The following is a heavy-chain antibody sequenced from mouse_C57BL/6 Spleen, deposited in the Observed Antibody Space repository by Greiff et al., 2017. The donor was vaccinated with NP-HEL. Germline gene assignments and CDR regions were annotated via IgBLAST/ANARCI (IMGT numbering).Heavy chain of an antibody. CDR3: ARKEYWDGEAWFAY. V-gene: IGHV1-47*01. J-gene: IGHJ3*01. CDR2: FHPYNDDT. CDR1: GYTFTTYP. Sequence: VQLVESGAELVKPGASVKMSCKASGYTFTTYPIEWMKQNHGKSLEWIGNFHPYNDDTKYNEKFKGKATLTVEKASSTVYLELSRLTSDDSAVYYCARKEYWDGEAWFAYWGQGTLVTVSA. D-gene: IGHD4-1*01.